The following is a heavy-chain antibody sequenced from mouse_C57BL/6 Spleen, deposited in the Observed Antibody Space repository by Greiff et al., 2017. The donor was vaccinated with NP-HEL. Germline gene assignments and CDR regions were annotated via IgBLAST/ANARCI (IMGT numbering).Heavy chain of an antibody. CDR3: ARDSNWDNWYFDV. CDR2: ISDGGSYT. D-gene: IGHD4-1*01. J-gene: IGHJ1*03. CDR1: GFTFSSYA. V-gene: IGHV5-4*01. Sequence: EVQVVESGGGLVKPGGSLKLSCAASGFTFSSYAMSWVRQTPEKRLEWVATISDGGSYTYYPDNVKGRFTISRDNAKNNLYLQMSHLKSEDTAMYYCARDSNWDNWYFDVWGTGTTVTVSS.